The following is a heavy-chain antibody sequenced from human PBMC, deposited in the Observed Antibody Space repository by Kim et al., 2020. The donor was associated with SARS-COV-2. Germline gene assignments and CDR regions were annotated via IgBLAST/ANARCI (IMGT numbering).Heavy chain of an antibody. V-gene: IGHV1-2*02. Sequence: ASVKVSCKASGYTFTGYYMHWVRQAPGQGLEWMGWINPNSGGTNYAQKFQGRVTMTRDTSISTAYMELSRLRSDDTAVYYCARDFYSGYVDLEYWGQGTLVTVSS. CDR3: ARDFYSGYVDLEY. CDR1: GYTFTGYY. D-gene: IGHD5-12*01. J-gene: IGHJ4*02. CDR2: INPNSGGT.